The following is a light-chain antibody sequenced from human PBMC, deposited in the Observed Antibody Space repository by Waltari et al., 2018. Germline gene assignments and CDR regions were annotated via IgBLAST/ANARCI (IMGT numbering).Light chain of an antibody. CDR2: WAS. CDR1: QSLYRPYEDKRF. Sequence: IVMTQSTDSLAVSLGERARITCKSSQSLYRPYEDKRFLAWYQQRSGQPPKLLMYWASTRESGVPDRFSGGGSGTDFTLTISNVQAEDVAVYHCQQYTSAPHTFGQGTKLEIK. J-gene: IGKJ2*01. CDR3: QQYTSAPHT. V-gene: IGKV4-1*01.